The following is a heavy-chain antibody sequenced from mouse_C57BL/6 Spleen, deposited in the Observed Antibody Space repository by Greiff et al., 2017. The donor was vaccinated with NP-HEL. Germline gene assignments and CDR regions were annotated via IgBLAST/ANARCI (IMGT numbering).Heavy chain of an antibody. Sequence: EVMLVESEGGLVQPGSSMKLSCTASGFTFSDYYMAWVRQVPEKGLEWVANINYDGSSTYYLDSLKSRFIISRDNAKNILYLQMSSLKSEDTATYYCARDRAYYYGSSYGYFDVWGTGTTVTVSS. CDR2: INYDGSST. D-gene: IGHD1-1*01. CDR1: GFTFSDYY. J-gene: IGHJ1*03. V-gene: IGHV5-16*01. CDR3: ARDRAYYYGSSYGYFDV.